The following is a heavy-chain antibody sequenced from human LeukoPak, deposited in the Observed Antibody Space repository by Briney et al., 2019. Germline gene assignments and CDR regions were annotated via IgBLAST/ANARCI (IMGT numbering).Heavy chain of an antibody. CDR1: GVTVNSYA. CDR3: AKVLTGSQDY. D-gene: IGHD1-14*01. J-gene: IGHJ4*02. Sequence: GGSLSLSRAASGVTVNSYAMSGVRQAPGKGLEWVSTIGGGGENTYSAGSVKGRFTISRDNSKNTVCLHVKSLRAEDTAVYFCAKVLTGSQDYWGQGTLVTVSS. V-gene: IGHV3-23*01. CDR2: IGGGGENT.